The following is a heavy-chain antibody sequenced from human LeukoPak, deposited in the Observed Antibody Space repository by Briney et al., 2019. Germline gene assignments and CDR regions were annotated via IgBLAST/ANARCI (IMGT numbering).Heavy chain of an antibody. CDR2: IESDGSSA. CDR3: ARNNWGIDS. Sequence: GGSLRLSCAASGFTFSSHWMHWVRQAPGKGLVWVSRIESDGSSASYADSVEGRFTVSRDNAKNTLYLQMNSLRAEDTAVYYCARNNWGIDSWGQGTLVTVSS. CDR1: GFTFSSHW. V-gene: IGHV3-74*01. D-gene: IGHD7-27*01. J-gene: IGHJ4*02.